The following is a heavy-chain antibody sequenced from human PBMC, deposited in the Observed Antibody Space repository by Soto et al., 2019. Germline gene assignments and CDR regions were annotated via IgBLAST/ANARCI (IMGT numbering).Heavy chain of an antibody. V-gene: IGHV1-69*01. CDR2: IIPIFGTT. CDR1: GGTFTSFT. D-gene: IGHD4-17*01. J-gene: IGHJ6*04. CDR3: ARETTAVPRDYFADCMGV. Sequence: QVQLVQSGAEVKKPGSSVKVSCKASGGTFTSFTITWVRQAPGQVLEWMGGIIPIFGTTNYAQKFQDRVAIPADEYATTRTMELTGLTSEDTAMDTCARETTAVPRDYFADCMGVRGEGHTVTVAA.